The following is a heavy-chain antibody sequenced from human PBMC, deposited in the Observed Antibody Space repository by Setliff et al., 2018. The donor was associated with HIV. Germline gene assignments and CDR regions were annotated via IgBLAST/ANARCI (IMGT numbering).Heavy chain of an antibody. D-gene: IGHD3-16*01. V-gene: IGHV1-2*06. CDR1: GYTFSDYY. CDR3: ARCRIPWEEEGGRFDY. J-gene: IGHJ4*02. Sequence: ASVKVSCKASGYTFSDYYIHWVRQAPGQGFEWMGRINPNTGGTKFAQKFQGSVTMTRDTSINTAYMEVNRLRSDDTAVYYCARCRIPWEEEGGRFDYWGPGTLVTVSS. CDR2: INPNTGGT.